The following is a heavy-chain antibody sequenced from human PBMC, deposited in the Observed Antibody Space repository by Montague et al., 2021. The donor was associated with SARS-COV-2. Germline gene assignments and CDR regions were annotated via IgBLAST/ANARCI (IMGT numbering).Heavy chain of an antibody. CDR3: VRDHPYGGPRGAYDI. D-gene: IGHD4-23*01. CDR2: TYHGGAA. Sequence: SETLSLTCTVSGGSITGYYWSWLRRPPGKGLEWIAYTYHGGAANYNPSLGSRVTISTDTSKNQLSLKVNSVTAADTAVYYCVRDHPYGGPRGAYDIWGQGTVVTVSS. CDR1: GGSITGYY. J-gene: IGHJ3*02. V-gene: IGHV4-59*01.